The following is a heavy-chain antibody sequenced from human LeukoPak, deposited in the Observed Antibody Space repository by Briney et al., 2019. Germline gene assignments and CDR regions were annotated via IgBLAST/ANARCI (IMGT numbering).Heavy chain of an antibody. CDR3: ARDGLRYVI. CDR2: IYYSGST. D-gene: IGHD3-9*01. J-gene: IGHJ4*02. V-gene: IGHV4-39*02. CDR1: GGSISSSSYY. Sequence: SETLFLTCTVSGGSISSSSYYWGWIRQPPGKGLEWIGSIYYSGSTYYNRSIKSRVTISVNTAKNQFSLKLSSVTAADTAVYYCARDGLRYVIWGQGTLVTVSS.